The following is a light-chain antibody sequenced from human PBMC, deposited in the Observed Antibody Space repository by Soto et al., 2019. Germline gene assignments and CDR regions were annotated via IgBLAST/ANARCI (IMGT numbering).Light chain of an antibody. J-gene: IGKJ4*01. CDR3: QQYASAPLT. Sequence: DIVLTQSPGTLSWSPGERATLSCRASQPVAKNYLAWYQQQPGQAPRLLIFGASSRATGIPDRFSGSGSGTDFTLTINRLEPEDFAVYHCQQYASAPLTFGGGTKVEIK. V-gene: IGKV3-20*01. CDR1: QPVAKNY. CDR2: GAS.